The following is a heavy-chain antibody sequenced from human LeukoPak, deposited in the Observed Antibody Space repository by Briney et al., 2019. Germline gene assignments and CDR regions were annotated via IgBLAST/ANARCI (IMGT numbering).Heavy chain of an antibody. CDR3: ARDRVYGSGSHFDY. CDR2: ISSSSYI. Sequence: GGSLRLSCAASGFTFSSYSMNWVRQAPGKGLEWVSSISSSSYIYYADSVKGRFTISRDNAKNSLYLQMNSLRAEDTAVYYCARDRVYGSGSHFDYWGQGTLVTVSS. D-gene: IGHD3-10*01. CDR1: GFTFSSYS. J-gene: IGHJ4*02. V-gene: IGHV3-21*01.